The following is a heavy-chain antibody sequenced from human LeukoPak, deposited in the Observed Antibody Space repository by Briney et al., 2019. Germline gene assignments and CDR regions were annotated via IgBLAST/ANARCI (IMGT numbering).Heavy chain of an antibody. Sequence: PGGSLRLSCAASGFTLSSYGMHWVRQAPGKGLVWVSLINSDGTNTNYADSVKGRFTISRDNAKNTLYLQMNSLRAEDTAVYYCASRIPYDSSSYWGQGTLVTVSS. J-gene: IGHJ4*02. CDR3: ASRIPYDSSSY. CDR1: GFTLSSYG. D-gene: IGHD3-22*01. V-gene: IGHV3-74*01. CDR2: INSDGTNT.